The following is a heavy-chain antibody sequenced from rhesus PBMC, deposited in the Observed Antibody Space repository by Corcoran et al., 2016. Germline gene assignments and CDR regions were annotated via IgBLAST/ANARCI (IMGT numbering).Heavy chain of an antibody. CDR2: ISGNSGST. CDR1: GASISSYW. Sequence: QVQLQESGPGLVKPSETLSLTCAVSGASISSYWGNWIRQAPGKGLEWIGEISGNSGSTNYNPSLKSRVTISKDASKNQFSLKLSSVTAADTAVYYCARGTSRLLQGYGLDSWGQGVVVTVSS. V-gene: IGHV4-80*01. D-gene: IGHD3-28*01. CDR3: ARGTSRLLQGYGLDS. J-gene: IGHJ6*01.